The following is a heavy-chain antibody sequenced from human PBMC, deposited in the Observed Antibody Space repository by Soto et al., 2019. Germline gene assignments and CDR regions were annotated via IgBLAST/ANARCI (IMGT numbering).Heavy chain of an antibody. CDR1: GFTFSSYA. CDR3: AKKPGSGVGYFDY. Sequence: EVQLLESGGGLVQPGGSLRLSCAASGFTFSSYAMSWVRQAPGKGLEWVSAISGSGGSTYYADSVKDRFTISRDNSKNTLYLQMNSLRAEDTAVYYCAKKPGSGVGYFDYWGQGTLVTVSS. CDR2: ISGSGGST. D-gene: IGHD2-8*01. J-gene: IGHJ4*02. V-gene: IGHV3-23*01.